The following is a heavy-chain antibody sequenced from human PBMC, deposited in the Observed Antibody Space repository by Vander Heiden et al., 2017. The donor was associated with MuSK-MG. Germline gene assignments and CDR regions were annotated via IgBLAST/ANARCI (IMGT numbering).Heavy chain of an antibody. CDR3: ARDRYYDFWSGYYDDGMDV. J-gene: IGHJ6*02. Sequence: VRQAPGKGPEWVSYISSSSSTIYYADSVKGRFTISRDNAKNSLYLQMNSLRAEDTAVYYCARDRYYDFWSGYYDDGMDVWGQGPTVTVSS. D-gene: IGHD3-3*01. V-gene: IGHV3-48*04. CDR2: ISSSSSTI.